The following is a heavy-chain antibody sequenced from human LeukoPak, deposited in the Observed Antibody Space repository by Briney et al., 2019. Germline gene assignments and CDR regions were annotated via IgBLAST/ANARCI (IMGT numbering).Heavy chain of an antibody. CDR3: AAIAYSTTWFSLGDF. J-gene: IGHJ4*02. CDR1: GYTFTGYY. CDR2: INPNSGGT. V-gene: IGHV1-2*02. Sequence: ASVKVSCKASGYTFTGYYMHWVRQAPGQGLEWMGWINPNSGGTNYAQKFQGRAAMTRDTSISTAYTELSRPTSDDTAVYYCAAIAYSTTWFSLGDFWGQGTLVTVSS. D-gene: IGHD1-1*01.